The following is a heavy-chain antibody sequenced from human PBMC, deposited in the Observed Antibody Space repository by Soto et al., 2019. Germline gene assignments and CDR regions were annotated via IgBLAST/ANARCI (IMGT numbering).Heavy chain of an antibody. D-gene: IGHD3-9*01. V-gene: IGHV4-31*03. J-gene: IGHJ5*02. CDR3: ARDARYFDWLSRFDP. CDR2: IYYSGST. CDR1: GGSISSGGYY. Sequence: LSLTCTVSGGSISSGGYYWSWIRQHPGKGLEWIGYIYYSGSTYYNPSLKSRVTISVDTSKNQFSLKLSSVTAADTAVYYCARDARYFDWLSRFDPWGQGTLVTVSS.